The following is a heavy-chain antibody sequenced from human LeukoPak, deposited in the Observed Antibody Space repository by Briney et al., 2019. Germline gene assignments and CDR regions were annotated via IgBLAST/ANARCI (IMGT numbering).Heavy chain of an antibody. CDR2: ISSSGSTI. D-gene: IGHD3-10*01. CDR1: GFTFSDYY. J-gene: IGHJ3*02. CDR3: ARDSDDAFDI. Sequence: GGSLRLSCAASGFTFSDYYVSWVRQAPGKGLEWVSYISSSGSTIYYADSVKGRFTISRDNAKNSPYLQMNSLRAEDTAVYYCARDSDDAFDIWGQGTMVTVSS. V-gene: IGHV3-11*01.